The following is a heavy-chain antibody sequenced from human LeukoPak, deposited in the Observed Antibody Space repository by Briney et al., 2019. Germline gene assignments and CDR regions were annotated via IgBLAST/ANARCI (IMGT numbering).Heavy chain of an antibody. J-gene: IGHJ4*02. CDR3: ARGSGSFDY. Sequence: GASVKVSCKASGYTFTGYYIHWVRQAPGQGLEWMGWINPNSGGTNYAQKFQGRVTMTRDTSISTAYMELSSLRSEDTAVYYCARGSGSFDYWGQGTLVTVSS. D-gene: IGHD3-10*01. CDR1: GYTFTGYY. V-gene: IGHV1-2*02. CDR2: INPNSGGT.